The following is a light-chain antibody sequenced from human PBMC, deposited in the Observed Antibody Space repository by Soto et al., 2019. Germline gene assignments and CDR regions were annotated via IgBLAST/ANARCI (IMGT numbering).Light chain of an antibody. CDR2: GAS. V-gene: IGKV3-20*01. CDR3: QHYGRSPGLFT. CDR1: QSVSSSY. Sequence: EIVLTQSPGTLSLSPRERATLSCRASQSVSSSYLAWYQQKPGQAPRLLIYGASSRATAIPDRFSGSGSGTDFTLTISRLEPEDFAVYYCQHYGRSPGLFTFGPGTKVDIK. J-gene: IGKJ3*01.